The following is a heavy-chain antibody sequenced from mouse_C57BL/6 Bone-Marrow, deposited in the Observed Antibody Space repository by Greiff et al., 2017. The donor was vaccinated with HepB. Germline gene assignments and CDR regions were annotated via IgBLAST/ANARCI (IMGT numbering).Heavy chain of an antibody. CDR2: IYPSDSET. Sequence: QVQLQQPGAELVRPGSSVKLSCKASGYTFTSYWMDWVKQQPGQGLEWIGNIYPSDSETHYNQKFKDKATLTVDKSSSTAYMQLSSLTSEDSAVYYCARGYGSSRYYAMDYWGQGTSVTVSS. J-gene: IGHJ4*01. V-gene: IGHV1-61*01. CDR3: ARGYGSSRYYAMDY. D-gene: IGHD1-1*01. CDR1: GYTFTSYW.